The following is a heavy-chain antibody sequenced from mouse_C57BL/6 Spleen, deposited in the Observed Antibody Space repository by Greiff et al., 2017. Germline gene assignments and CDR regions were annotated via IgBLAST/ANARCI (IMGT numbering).Heavy chain of an antibody. V-gene: IGHV1-7*01. Sequence: QVQLQQSGAELAKPGASVKLSCKASGYTFTSYWMHWVKQRPGQGLEWIGYINPSSGYTKYNQKFKDKATLTADKSSSTAYMQLSSLTYEDSAVYYCARSRDSDYYGSFYAMDYWGQGTSVTVAS. CDR3: ARSRDSDYYGSFYAMDY. CDR2: INPSSGYT. J-gene: IGHJ4*01. CDR1: GYTFTSYW. D-gene: IGHD1-1*01.